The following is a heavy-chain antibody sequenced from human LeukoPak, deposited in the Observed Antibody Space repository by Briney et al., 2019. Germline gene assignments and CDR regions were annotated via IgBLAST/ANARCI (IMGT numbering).Heavy chain of an antibody. D-gene: IGHD3-10*01. CDR1: GFTFSSYA. CDR2: ISGSGGST. Sequence: GGSLRLSCAASGFTFSSYAMSWVRQAPGKGLEWVSAISGSGGSTYYADSVKGRFTISRDNSKNTLYLQLNSLRADDTAVYYCAKGTRFGVPISWGDYWGQGTLVTVSS. CDR3: AKGTRFGVPISWGDY. V-gene: IGHV3-23*01. J-gene: IGHJ4*02.